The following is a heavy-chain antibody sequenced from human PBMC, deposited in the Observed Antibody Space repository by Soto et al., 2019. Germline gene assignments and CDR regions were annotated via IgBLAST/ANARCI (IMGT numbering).Heavy chain of an antibody. CDR1: GGSISSGGYY. J-gene: IGHJ6*02. D-gene: IGHD4-17*01. CDR2: IYYSGST. V-gene: IGHV4-30-4*08. CDR3: ASGDYYYYYGMDV. Sequence: SETLSLTCTVSGGSISSGGYYWSWIRQPPGKGLEWIGSIYYSGSTYYNPSLKSRVTISVVTSKNQFSLKLSSVTAADTAVYYCASGDYYYYYGMDVWGQGTTVTVSS.